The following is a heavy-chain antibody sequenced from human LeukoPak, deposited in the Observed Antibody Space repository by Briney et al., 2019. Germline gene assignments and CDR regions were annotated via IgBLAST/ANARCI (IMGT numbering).Heavy chain of an antibody. D-gene: IGHD1-26*01. CDR2: SNASNGNT. V-gene: IGHV1-3*02. J-gene: IGHJ4*02. CDR1: GYTFTSYA. Sequence: ASVKVSCKASGYTFTSYAMHWVRQAPGQRLEWMGWSNASNGNTKYSQEFQGRVTITRDTSASTAYMELSSLRSEDMAVYYCARSRGSYSLLTLEYWGQGTLVTVSS. CDR3: ARSRGSYSLLTLEY.